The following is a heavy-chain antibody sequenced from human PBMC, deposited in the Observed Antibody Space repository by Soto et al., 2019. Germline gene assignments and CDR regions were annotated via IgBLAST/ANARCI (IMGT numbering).Heavy chain of an antibody. J-gene: IGHJ4*02. CDR1: GGSISSGGYY. Sequence: QVQLQESGPGLVKPSQTLSLTCTVSGGSISSGGYYWSWIRQHPGKGLEWIGYIYYSGSTYYNPSLTSRVTISVDTSKNQFSLKLSSVTAADTAVYYCARGSILESWYGVFDYWGQGTLVTVSS. D-gene: IGHD6-13*01. CDR3: ARGSILESWYGVFDY. V-gene: IGHV4-31*03. CDR2: IYYSGST.